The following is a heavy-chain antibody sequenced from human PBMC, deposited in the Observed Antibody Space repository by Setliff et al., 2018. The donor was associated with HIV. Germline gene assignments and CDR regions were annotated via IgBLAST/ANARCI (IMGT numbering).Heavy chain of an antibody. Sequence: SETLSLTCAVYGGSFSGYYWSWIRQPPGKGLEWIWEINHSGSTNYNPSLKSRATISVDTSKNQFSLKLSSVTAADTAVYYCARAARYSSSWYKRGYYFDYWGQGTLVTVSS. CDR1: GGSFSGYY. CDR2: INHSGST. J-gene: IGHJ4*02. D-gene: IGHD6-13*01. V-gene: IGHV4-34*01. CDR3: ARAARYSSSWYKRGYYFDY.